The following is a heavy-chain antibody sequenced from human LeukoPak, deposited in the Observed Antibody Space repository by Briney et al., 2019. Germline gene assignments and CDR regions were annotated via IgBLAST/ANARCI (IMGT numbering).Heavy chain of an antibody. D-gene: IGHD2-21*02. CDR1: GFTFSSYS. CDR3: ARDKDTPATAQPQRGYFES. Sequence: GGSLRLSCAASGFTFSSYSMNWVRQAPGKGLEWVSSISSSSSYIYYADSVKGRFTISRDNAKNSLYLQMNSLRAEDTAVYYCARDKDTPATAQPQRGYFESWGRGTLVTVSS. CDR2: ISSSSSYI. V-gene: IGHV3-21*01. J-gene: IGHJ4*02.